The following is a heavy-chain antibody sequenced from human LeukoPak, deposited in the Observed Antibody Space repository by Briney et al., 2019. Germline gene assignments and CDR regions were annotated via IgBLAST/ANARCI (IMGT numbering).Heavy chain of an antibody. CDR2: ISGSGGST. V-gene: IGHV3-23*01. J-gene: IGHJ4*02. CDR3: AKTALSTIVVVVAATSQFYFDY. D-gene: IGHD2-15*01. CDR1: GFTFSSYA. Sequence: PGGSLRLSCAASGFTFSSYAMHWVRQAPGKGLEWVSAISGSGGSTYYADSVKGRFTISRDNSKNTLYLQMNSLRAEDTAVYYCAKTALSTIVVVVAATSQFYFDYWGQGTLVTVSS.